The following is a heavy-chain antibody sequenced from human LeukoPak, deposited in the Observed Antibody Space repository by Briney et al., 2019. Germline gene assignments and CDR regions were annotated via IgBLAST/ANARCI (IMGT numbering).Heavy chain of an antibody. Sequence: GGSLRLPCAASGFTYDDYGMRWPRQSPGKGLEWVPSIKWNGGNTAYADSVKCRFTISRDTAKYSLYLQLNSLRAEDTALYYCARDRGWLQYIDYWGQGTLVTVSS. CDR2: IKWNGGNT. CDR1: GFTYDDYG. D-gene: IGHD5-24*01. J-gene: IGHJ4*02. CDR3: ARDRGWLQYIDY. V-gene: IGHV3-20*04.